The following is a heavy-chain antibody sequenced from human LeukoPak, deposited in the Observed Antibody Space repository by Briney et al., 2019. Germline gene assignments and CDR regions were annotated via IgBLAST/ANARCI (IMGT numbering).Heavy chain of an antibody. V-gene: IGHV3-23*01. Sequence: GGSLRLSCVASGFTLSSYAMSWVRQAPGKGLEWVSAIRDSGSSTHYADSVKGRFTTSRDNSKNTLFLQMNSLRAEDTAIYYCAKYGPQDSGSSHFDYWGQGALVTVSS. CDR3: AKYGPQDSGSSHFDY. CDR2: IRDSGSST. D-gene: IGHD1-26*01. J-gene: IGHJ4*02. CDR1: GFTLSSYA.